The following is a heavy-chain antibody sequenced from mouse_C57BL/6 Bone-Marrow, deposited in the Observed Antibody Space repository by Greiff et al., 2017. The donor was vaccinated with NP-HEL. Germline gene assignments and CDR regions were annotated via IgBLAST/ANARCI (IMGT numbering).Heavy chain of an antibody. Sequence: VQLQQSGPVLVKPGASVKMSCKASGYTFTDYYMNWVKQSHGKSLEWIGVINPYNGGTSYNQKFKGKATLTVDKSSSTAYMELNSLTSEDSAVYYCARGGALYGSSSWFAYWGQGTLVTVSA. CDR1: GYTFTDYY. J-gene: IGHJ3*01. CDR2: INPYNGGT. V-gene: IGHV1-19*01. CDR3: ARGGALYGSSSWFAY. D-gene: IGHD1-1*01.